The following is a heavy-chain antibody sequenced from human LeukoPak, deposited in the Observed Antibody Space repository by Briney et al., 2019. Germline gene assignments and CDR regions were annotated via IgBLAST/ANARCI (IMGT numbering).Heavy chain of an antibody. D-gene: IGHD2-21*02. CDR1: GGSISSGGYY. Sequence: SETLSLTCTVSGGSISSGGYYWSWIRQHPGKGLEWIGYIYYSGSTYYNPSLKSRVTISVDTSKNQFSLKLSSVTAADTAVYYCARAHTQCGGDCREAFDIWGQGTMVTVSS. J-gene: IGHJ3*02. CDR3: ARAHTQCGGDCREAFDI. V-gene: IGHV4-31*03. CDR2: IYYSGST.